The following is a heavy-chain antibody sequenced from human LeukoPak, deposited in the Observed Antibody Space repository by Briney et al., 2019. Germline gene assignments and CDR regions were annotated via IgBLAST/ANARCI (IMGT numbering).Heavy chain of an antibody. J-gene: IGHJ4*02. Sequence: GGSLRLSCAASGFTFSRHTMNWVRQAPGKGLEWVSSISSSSSYIYYADSVKGRFTISRDNTKNSLYLQMNSLRVEDTAVYYCASRGSGYGDPFDYWGQGTLVTVSS. CDR2: ISSSSSYI. V-gene: IGHV3-21*01. CDR1: GFTFSRHT. D-gene: IGHD4-17*01. CDR3: ASRGSGYGDPFDY.